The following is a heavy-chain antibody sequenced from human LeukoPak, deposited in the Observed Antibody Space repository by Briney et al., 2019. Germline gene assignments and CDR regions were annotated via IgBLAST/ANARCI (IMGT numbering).Heavy chain of an antibody. D-gene: IGHD3-3*01. Sequence: ASVKVSCKASGYTFTSYGISWVRQAPGQGLEWMGWISAYNGNTNYAQKLQGRVTMTTDTSTSTAYMELRSLRSGDTAVYYCARVRITIFGVVTIPDDYWGQGTLVTVSS. CDR1: GYTFTSYG. CDR2: ISAYNGNT. J-gene: IGHJ4*02. CDR3: ARVRITIFGVVTIPDDY. V-gene: IGHV1-18*01.